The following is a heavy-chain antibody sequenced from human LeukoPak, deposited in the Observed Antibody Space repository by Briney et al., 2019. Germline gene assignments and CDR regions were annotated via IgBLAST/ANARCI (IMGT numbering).Heavy chain of an antibody. D-gene: IGHD3-3*01. Sequence: ASVKVSCKVSGYTLTELSMHWVRQAPGKGLEWMGGFDPEDGETIYAQKYQGRVTITADESTSTAYMELSSLRSEDTAVYYCARPRTYYDFWRGYPPFDYWGQGTLVTVSS. V-gene: IGHV1-24*01. CDR1: GYTLTELS. J-gene: IGHJ4*02. CDR3: ARPRTYYDFWRGYPPFDY. CDR2: FDPEDGET.